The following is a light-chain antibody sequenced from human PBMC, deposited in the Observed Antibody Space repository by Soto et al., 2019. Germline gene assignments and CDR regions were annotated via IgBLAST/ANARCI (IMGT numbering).Light chain of an antibody. Sequence: EIVLTQSPATLSLSPGEGATLSCRASQSVSTSLTWFQQIPGQAPRLLIYDASKRASGIPARFSGSGSGTVFTLTISSLEPEDFAVYYCQHRTSWPPFVYTFGQGTKVDIK. CDR3: QHRTSWPPFVYT. CDR2: DAS. V-gene: IGKV3-11*01. CDR1: QSVSTS. J-gene: IGKJ2*01.